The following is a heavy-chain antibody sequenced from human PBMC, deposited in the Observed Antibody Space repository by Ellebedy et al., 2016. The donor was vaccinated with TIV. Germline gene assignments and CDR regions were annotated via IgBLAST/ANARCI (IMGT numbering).Heavy chain of an antibody. CDR3: AKDRTPGDGYWVFDQ. D-gene: IGHD5-18*01. CDR2: IVGSGGGI. Sequence: GESLKISCAASGFTFSSYSMNWVRQAPGKGLEWISGIVGSGGGIWYADSVKGRFTISRDNSKSTLYLHMNSLRAEDTAVYYCAKDRTPGDGYWVFDQWGQGTLVTVSS. CDR1: GFTFSSYS. V-gene: IGHV3-23*01. J-gene: IGHJ4*02.